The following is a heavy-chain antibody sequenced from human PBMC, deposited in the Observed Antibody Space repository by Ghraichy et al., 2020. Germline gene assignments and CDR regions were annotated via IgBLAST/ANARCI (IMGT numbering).Heavy chain of an antibody. CDR2: IRSKADGGTA. J-gene: IGHJ4*02. CDR1: GLSFSHAW. D-gene: IGHD6-19*01. Sequence: LSLTCVTSGLSFSHAWMNWVRQAPGKGLEWVGRIRSKADGGTADLIAPVEGRFTVSRDDSQNTLFLEMKSLKNEDTGVYFCTSSGETSTGWVDYWGQGTLVTVSS. V-gene: IGHV3-15*07. CDR3: TSSGETSTGWVDY.